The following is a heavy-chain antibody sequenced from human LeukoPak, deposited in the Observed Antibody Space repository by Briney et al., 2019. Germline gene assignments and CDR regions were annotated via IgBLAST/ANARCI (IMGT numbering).Heavy chain of an antibody. V-gene: IGHV4-31*03. CDR1: GGSISSGGYY. CDR2: IYYSGST. Sequence: SETLSLTCTVSGGSISSGGYYWSWIRQHPGKGREWIGYIYYSGSTYYNPSLKSRVTISVDTSKNKFSLKLSSVTAADTAVYYCARELVEYSYGYYMDVWGKRTMVTVSS. D-gene: IGHD5-18*01. J-gene: IGHJ6*03. CDR3: ARELVEYSYGYYMDV.